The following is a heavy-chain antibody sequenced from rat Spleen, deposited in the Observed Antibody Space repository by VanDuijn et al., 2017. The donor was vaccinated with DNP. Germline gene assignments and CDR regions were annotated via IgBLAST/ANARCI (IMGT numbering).Heavy chain of an antibody. V-gene: IGHV5-22*01. CDR3: IRWNSGHFDY. J-gene: IGHJ2*01. CDR1: GFTFSDYY. D-gene: IGHD4-3*01. Sequence: EVQLVESGGGLVQPGRSLKLSCAASGFTFSDYYMAWVRQAPTKDLEWVAYIRYDGGGTKYADSVKGRFTISRDNAKSTLYLQMNSLRSEDMATYYCIRWNSGHFDYWGQGVMVTVSS. CDR2: IRYDGGGT.